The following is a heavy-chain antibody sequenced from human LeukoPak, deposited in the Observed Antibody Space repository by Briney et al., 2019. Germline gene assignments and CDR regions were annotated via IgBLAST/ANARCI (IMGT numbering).Heavy chain of an antibody. CDR1: GYTFTAYY. V-gene: IGHV1-2*02. J-gene: IGHJ4*02. Sequence: ASVTVSCKASGYTFTAYYIYWVRQAPGQGLEWMGWINPNSGVTNYAQSFQGRVTMTRDTSISATYMELSRLRSDDTAVYYCARDQGDYYFDYWGQGTLVTVSS. D-gene: IGHD2-21*02. CDR3: ARDQGDYYFDY. CDR2: INPNSGVT.